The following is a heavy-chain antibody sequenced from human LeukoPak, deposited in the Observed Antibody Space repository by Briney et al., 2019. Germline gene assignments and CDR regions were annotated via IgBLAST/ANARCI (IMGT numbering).Heavy chain of an antibody. D-gene: IGHD1-26*01. Sequence: GGSLRLSCAASGFTFDDYGMSWVRQAPGKGLEWVSGINWNGGSTGYADSVKGRFTISRDNAKNSLYLQMNSLRAEDTALYYCAWTQTPGVGANDAFDIWGQGTMVTVSS. J-gene: IGHJ3*02. CDR1: GFTFDDYG. CDR3: AWTQTPGVGANDAFDI. CDR2: INWNGGST. V-gene: IGHV3-20*04.